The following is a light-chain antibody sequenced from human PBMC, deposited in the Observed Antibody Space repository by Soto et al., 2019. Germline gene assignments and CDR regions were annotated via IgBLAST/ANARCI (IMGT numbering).Light chain of an antibody. Sequence: DIQMTQSPSSLSASVGDRVTITCRASQGINTYLAWYQQTPGKVPKVLIYAASTLQSGVPSRFSGSGSGTHFTLTISSLQPEDVATYYCQKYNSPPWTFGQGTKVEIK. J-gene: IGKJ1*01. CDR1: QGINTY. CDR2: AAS. CDR3: QKYNSPPWT. V-gene: IGKV1-27*01.